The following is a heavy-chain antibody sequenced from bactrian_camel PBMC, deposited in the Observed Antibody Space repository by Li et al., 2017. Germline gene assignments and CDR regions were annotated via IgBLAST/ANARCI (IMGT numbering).Heavy chain of an antibody. D-gene: IGHD6*01. J-gene: IGHJ6*01. CDR3: AGEQYGGCRASAAFGV. V-gene: IGHV3S53*01. Sequence: HVQLVESGGGSVQVGGSLRLSCVASGVAFSTGMGWFRQPPGKDREGVAVMDSLGRTKYADSVNGRFTISKGNRKTILYLEMHNLKPEDTGVYYCAGEQYGGCRASAAFGVWDQGTQVTVS. CDR2: MDSLGRT. CDR1: GVAFSTG.